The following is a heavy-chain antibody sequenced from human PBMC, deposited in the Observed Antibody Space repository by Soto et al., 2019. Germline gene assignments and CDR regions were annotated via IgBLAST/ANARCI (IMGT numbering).Heavy chain of an antibody. J-gene: IGHJ4*02. CDR3: TRDVTTGSGHFDL. V-gene: IGHV1-46*03. CDR2: VNPGGGNT. D-gene: IGHD1-1*01. Sequence: QVQLVQSGADMKKPGASVKISCKASGYSFIDYYVHWVRQAPGQGPEWMGIVNPGGGNTLSSQKLQGRLPMTRDTSTSTVYIELPSLTFEDTAVYYCTRDVTTGSGHFDLWGQGTLVTVSS. CDR1: GYSFIDYY.